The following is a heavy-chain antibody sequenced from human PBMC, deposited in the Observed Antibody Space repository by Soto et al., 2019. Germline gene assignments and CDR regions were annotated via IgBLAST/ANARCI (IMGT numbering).Heavy chain of an antibody. Sequence: EVQLVESGGGLIQPGGSLRLSCAASGFNVSSNYMSWVRQAPGKGLEWLSVIYSGGSTYYAESVKGRFTISRDNSKNTLNLQMNAVRVEDTAVYYCARGPHVGISTSWGQGTLVTVSS. CDR2: IYSGGST. V-gene: IGHV3-53*01. CDR1: GFNVSSNY. J-gene: IGHJ4*02. CDR3: ARGPHVGISTS. D-gene: IGHD2-2*01.